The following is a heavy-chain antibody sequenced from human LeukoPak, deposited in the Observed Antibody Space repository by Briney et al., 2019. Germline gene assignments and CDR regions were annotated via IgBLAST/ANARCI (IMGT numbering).Heavy chain of an antibody. J-gene: IGHJ4*02. CDR3: AKDATASPYFHWFDN. D-gene: IGHD3-9*01. CDR2: ISSGDST. V-gene: IGHV3-23*01. CDR1: GFTFSSYA. Sequence: GGSLRLSCAASGFTFSSYAMNWVRQPPGKGLEWVAGISSGDSTFHAESVKGRFTISRDKAKDTLYLQMNSLRAEDTAVYYCAKDATASPYFHWFDNWGQGTQVIVSS.